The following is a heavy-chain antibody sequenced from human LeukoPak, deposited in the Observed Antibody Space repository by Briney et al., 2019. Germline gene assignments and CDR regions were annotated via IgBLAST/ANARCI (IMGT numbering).Heavy chain of an antibody. D-gene: IGHD3-10*01. CDR3: ASNRGIYSTNDWVDP. J-gene: IGHJ5*02. Sequence: QAGGSLRLSCAASGFTFSLYNMNWVRQAPGKGLEWVSQISASETSIKYADSVRGRFTISRDNVKNSVYLQMNSLSVEDTAVYYCASNRGIYSTNDWVDPWGQGTLVTVSS. CDR1: GFTFSLYN. V-gene: IGHV3-48*01. CDR2: ISASETSI.